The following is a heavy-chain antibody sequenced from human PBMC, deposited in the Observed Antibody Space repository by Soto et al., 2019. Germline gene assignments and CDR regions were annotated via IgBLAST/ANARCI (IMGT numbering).Heavy chain of an antibody. J-gene: IGHJ5*02. CDR2: IYYSGST. D-gene: IGHD6-19*01. V-gene: IGHV4-61*01. CDR1: GGSVSSGSYY. CDR3: ARDRVTVACNWFDP. Sequence: SETLSLTCTVSGGSVSSGSYYWSWIRQPPGKGLEWIGYIYYSGSTNYNPSLKSRVTISVDTSKNQFSLKLSSVTAADTAVYYCARDRVTVACNWFDPWGQGTLVTVSS.